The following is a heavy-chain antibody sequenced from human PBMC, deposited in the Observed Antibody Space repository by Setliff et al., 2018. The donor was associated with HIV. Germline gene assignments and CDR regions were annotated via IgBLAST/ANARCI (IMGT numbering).Heavy chain of an antibody. J-gene: IGHJ6*03. CDR2: INTDGSSR. CDR1: GFTFSNYA. CDR3: AKSGYCGSSTCRNYFYYMDV. D-gene: IGHD2-2*01. V-gene: IGHV3-74*01. Sequence: GGSLRLSCAASGFTFSNYAMNWVRQAPGKGLEWVSRINTDGSSRSYADSVKGRFTISRDNSNNTLYLQMNSLRAEDTAVYYCAKSGYCGSSTCRNYFYYMDVWGKGTTVTVSS.